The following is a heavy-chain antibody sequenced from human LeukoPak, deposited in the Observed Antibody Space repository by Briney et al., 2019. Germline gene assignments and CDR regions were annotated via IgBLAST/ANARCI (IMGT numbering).Heavy chain of an antibody. V-gene: IGHV3-23*01. CDR1: GFTFSSYA. D-gene: IGHD2-2*01. CDR2: ISGGGGGT. Sequence: GGSLRLSCAASGFTFSSYAMSWVRQAPGKGLEWVSGISGGGGGTYYADSVKGRSTISRDNSKNTLHLQMNSLRAEDTAVYYCAKEEGYCSSTSCLYFGYWGQGTLVTVSS. CDR3: AKEEGYCSSTSCLYFGY. J-gene: IGHJ4*02.